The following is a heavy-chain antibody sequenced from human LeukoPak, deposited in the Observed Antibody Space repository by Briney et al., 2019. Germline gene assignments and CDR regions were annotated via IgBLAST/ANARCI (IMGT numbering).Heavy chain of an antibody. V-gene: IGHV3-53*01. J-gene: IGHJ4*02. CDR1: GFTFSSSA. Sequence: GGSLRPSCAASGFTFSSSAMSWVRQAPGKGLEWVSVIYSGGSTYYADSVKGRFTISRDNSKNTLYLQMNSLRAEDTAVYYCARPFDYWGQGTLVTVSS. CDR2: IYSGGST. CDR3: ARPFDY.